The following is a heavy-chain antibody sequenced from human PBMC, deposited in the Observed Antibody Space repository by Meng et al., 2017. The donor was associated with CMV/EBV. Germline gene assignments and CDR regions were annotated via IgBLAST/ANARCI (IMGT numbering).Heavy chain of an antibody. J-gene: IGHJ4*02. CDR1: GFTFSSYW. CDR3: AKRFSLRSLGSSWYVRDY. CDR2: INSDGSST. Sequence: GESLKISCAASGFTFSSYWMHWVRQAPGKGLVWVSRINSDGSSTSYADSVKGRFTISRDNAKNTLYLQMNSLRAEDTAVYYCAKRFSLRSLGSSWYVRDYWGQGTLVTVSS. V-gene: IGHV3-74*01. D-gene: IGHD6-13*01.